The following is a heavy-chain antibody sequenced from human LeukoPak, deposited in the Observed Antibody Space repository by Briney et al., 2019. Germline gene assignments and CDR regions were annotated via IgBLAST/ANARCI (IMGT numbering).Heavy chain of an antibody. CDR1: GGSISSGGYY. J-gene: IGHJ4*02. D-gene: IGHD3-10*01. CDR3: ARSGLAGSGSYYNDPWDY. Sequence: SQTLSLTCTVSGGSISSGGYYWSWICQHPGKGLEWIGYIYYSGSTYYNPSLKSRVTISVDTSKNQFSLKLSSVTAADTAVYYCARSGLAGSGSYYNDPWDYWGQGTLVTVSS. V-gene: IGHV4-31*03. CDR2: IYYSGST.